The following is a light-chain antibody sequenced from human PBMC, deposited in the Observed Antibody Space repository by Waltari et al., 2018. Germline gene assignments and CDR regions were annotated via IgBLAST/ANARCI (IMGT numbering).Light chain of an antibody. Sequence: QSMLTQPPSVSGAPGQRVTISCTGTSSNVGAGYDVHWYQQLPGTAPKLLIYANTNRPSGVPDRFSGSKSATSASLVITGLLAEDEADYYCQSYDNTLSGSTVVFGGGTRLTVL. J-gene: IGLJ2*01. CDR2: ANT. CDR3: QSYDNTLSGSTVV. CDR1: SSNVGAGYD. V-gene: IGLV1-40*01.